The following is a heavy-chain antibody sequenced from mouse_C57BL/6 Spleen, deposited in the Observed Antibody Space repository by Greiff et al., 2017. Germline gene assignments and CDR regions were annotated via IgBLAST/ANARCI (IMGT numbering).Heavy chain of an antibody. Sequence: DVQLQESGPGLVKPSQSLSLTCSVTSYSITSGYYWNWIRQFPGNKLEWMGYISYDGSNNYNPSLKNRISITRDTSKNQIFLKLNSVTTEGTATYYCARGSSFYAMDYWGQRNSVNVSS. CDR1: SYSITSGYY. V-gene: IGHV3-6*01. J-gene: IGHJ4*01. D-gene: IGHD1-1*01. CDR3: ARGSSFYAMDY. CDR2: ISYDGSN.